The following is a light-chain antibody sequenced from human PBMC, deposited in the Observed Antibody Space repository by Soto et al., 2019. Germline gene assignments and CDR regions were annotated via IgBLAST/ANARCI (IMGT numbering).Light chain of an antibody. J-gene: IGKJ2*01. V-gene: IGKV1-39*01. CDR3: QQSYSNLYT. CDR1: QNIVKY. CDR2: GAS. Sequence: DIQMTQSPSSLSASVGDRVTITCRASQNIVKYLNWYQQTPGQAPKLLIYGASSLESGVPSRFSGLGSGTFFTLTISSLQPEDFAIYYCQQSYSNLYTFGQGTRLEI.